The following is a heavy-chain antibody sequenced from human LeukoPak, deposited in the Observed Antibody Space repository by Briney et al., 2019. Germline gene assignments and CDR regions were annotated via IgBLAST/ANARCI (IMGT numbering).Heavy chain of an antibody. CDR2: IHTSGST. V-gene: IGHV4-4*07. CDR3: ARYFDL. CDR1: GAPISSYY. Sequence: SETLSLTCTVSGAPISSYYWNWIRQPAGEGLEWIGRIHTSGSTNYNPSLKSRLTMSVDTSKNQFSLKLSSVTAADTAVYYCARYFDLWGRGTLVTVSS. J-gene: IGHJ2*01.